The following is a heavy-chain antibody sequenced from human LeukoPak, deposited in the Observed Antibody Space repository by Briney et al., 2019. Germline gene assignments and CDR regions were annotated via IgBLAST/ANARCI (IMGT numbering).Heavy chain of an antibody. V-gene: IGHV3-43D*03. J-gene: IGHJ6*03. CDR3: AKGGYGGYAAEFYYYMDV. D-gene: IGHD5-12*01. Sequence: PGGSLRLSCAASGFMFDDYAMHWARQAPGKGLEWVSLITWDGGGTCYADSVKGRFTISRDNRENSLYLQMNSLRVEDTALYFCAKGGYGGYAAEFYYYMDVWGTGTTVTVSS. CDR1: GFMFDDYA. CDR2: ITWDGGGT.